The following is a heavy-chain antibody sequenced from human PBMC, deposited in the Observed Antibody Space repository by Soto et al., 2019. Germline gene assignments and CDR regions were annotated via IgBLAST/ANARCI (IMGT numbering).Heavy chain of an antibody. CDR2: IYHSGST. V-gene: IGHV4-30-2*01. D-gene: IGHD4-17*01. CDR3: ARSQTTVTSYDS. J-gene: IGHJ4*02. Sequence: SETLSLTCAVSGGSISSGGYSWSWIRQPPGKGLEWIGYIYHSGSTYYNPSLKSRVTISVDRSKNQFSLKLSSVTAADTAVYYCARSQTTVTSYDSWGQGTLVTVSS. CDR1: GGSISSGGYS.